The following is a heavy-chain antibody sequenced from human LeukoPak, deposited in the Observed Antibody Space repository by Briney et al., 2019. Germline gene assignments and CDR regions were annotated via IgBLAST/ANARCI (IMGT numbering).Heavy chain of an antibody. CDR1: GFTFSSYG. V-gene: IGHV3-33*08. Sequence: GGSLRLSCAASGFTFSSYGMHWVRQAPGKGLEWVAVIWYGGSNKYYADSVRGRFTISRDNAKNTLYLQKNTLRVEDTAVYYCTRDLMDYDVSTGLHHYYMDVWGQGTTVTVSS. CDR2: IWYGGSNK. J-gene: IGHJ6*02. CDR3: TRDLMDYDVSTGLHHYYMDV. D-gene: IGHD3-9*01.